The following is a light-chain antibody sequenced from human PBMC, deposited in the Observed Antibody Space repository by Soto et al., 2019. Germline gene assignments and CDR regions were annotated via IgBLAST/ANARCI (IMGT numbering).Light chain of an antibody. CDR3: CSSAGTYTWV. Sequence: QSVLTQPRSVSGSPGQSVTISCTGTSSDVGGFNSVSWYQQHPGKAPKFMIYDVSKRPSGVPDRFSGSKSGNTASLTISGLQAEDEADYYCCSSAGTYTWVFGGGTQLTV. CDR2: DVS. V-gene: IGLV2-11*01. CDR1: SSDVGGFNS. J-gene: IGLJ2*01.